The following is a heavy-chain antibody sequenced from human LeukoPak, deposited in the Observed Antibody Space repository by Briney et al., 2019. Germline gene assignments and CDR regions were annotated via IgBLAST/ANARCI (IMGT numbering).Heavy chain of an antibody. J-gene: IGHJ4*02. Sequence: ASVNVSCKASGYIFTSYGISWVRQAPGQGLEYMGWISAYNGHTKYAQKFQGRVSMTTDTSTSTAYMEVRSLRADDTAVYYCARDETYYDSSGQDYWGQGTLVTVSS. D-gene: IGHD3-22*01. CDR3: ARDETYYDSSGQDY. V-gene: IGHV1-18*01. CDR1: GYIFTSYG. CDR2: ISAYNGHT.